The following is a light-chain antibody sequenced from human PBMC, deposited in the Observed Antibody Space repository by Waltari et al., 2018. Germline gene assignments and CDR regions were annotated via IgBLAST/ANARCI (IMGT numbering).Light chain of an antibody. CDR2: DAS. J-gene: IGKJ4*01. CDR1: QSVNGD. V-gene: IGKV3-15*01. Sequence: VMMQSPATLSVSPGERATLSCRASQSVNGDLAWYQQIPGQAPRLLIHDASTRATGIPVRFSGSGSGTEFTLTISSLQSEDSAIYCCQQYNNWPPTFGGGTKVEIK. CDR3: QQYNNWPPT.